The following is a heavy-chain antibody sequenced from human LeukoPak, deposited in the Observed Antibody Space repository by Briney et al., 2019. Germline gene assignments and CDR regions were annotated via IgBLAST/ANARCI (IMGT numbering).Heavy chain of an antibody. CDR1: GGSISTNNY. J-gene: IGHJ4*02. CDR3: ARHGQWLVRLDY. CDR2: IHFSGTT. V-gene: IGHV4-39*01. D-gene: IGHD6-19*01. Sequence: SETLSLTCTVSGGSISTNNYWAWIRQSPGKGPEWIGSIHFSGTTYYSSSLQSRVSISIDTSNNQFSLKLTSVTAADTALYSCARHGQWLVRLDYWGQGTLVTVSS.